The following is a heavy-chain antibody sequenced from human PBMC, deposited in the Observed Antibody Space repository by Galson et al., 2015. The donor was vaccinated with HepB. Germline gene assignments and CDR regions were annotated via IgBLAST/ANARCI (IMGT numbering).Heavy chain of an antibody. D-gene: IGHD3-9*01. CDR3: AKGSAFDYSSDY. CDR2: IIGIGSST. Sequence: SLRLSCAASGFTFSKYAMLWVRQAPGKGLEWVSGIIGIGSSTYYADSVKGRFTISRDNSKDMLFLQMNSLRAEDTAVYYCAKGSAFDYSSDYWGQGTQVTLSS. V-gene: IGHV3-23*01. J-gene: IGHJ4*02. CDR1: GFTFSKYA.